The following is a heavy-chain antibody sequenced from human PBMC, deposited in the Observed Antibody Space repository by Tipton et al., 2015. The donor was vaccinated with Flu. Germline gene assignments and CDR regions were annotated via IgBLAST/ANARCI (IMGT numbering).Heavy chain of an antibody. CDR2: IHYSRST. CDR3: AREFSGWFDP. V-gene: IGHV4-59*12. CDR1: GGSMNNDY. D-gene: IGHD2/OR15-2a*01. Sequence: TLSLTCTVSGGSMNNDYWSWIRQPPGKGLEYIGYIHYSRSTKSNPSLKSRVTISLDTSKNQFSQKLSSVTAADTAVYYCAREFSGWFDPWGQGTLVTVSS. J-gene: IGHJ5*02.